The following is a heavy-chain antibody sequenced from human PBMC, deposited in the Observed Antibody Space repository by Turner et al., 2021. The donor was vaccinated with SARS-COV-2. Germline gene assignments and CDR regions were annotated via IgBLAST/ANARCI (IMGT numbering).Heavy chain of an antibody. V-gene: IGHV4-39*01. D-gene: IGHD3-22*01. CDR2: IYYSGST. CDR3: AGEEVVFRASHTLYYYGMDV. J-gene: IGHJ6*02. CDR1: GDSISSSSYY. Sequence: QVRLQESGPGLVKPSETLSLTCTVSGDSISSSSYYWGWIRQPPGKGLEWIGSIYYSGSTYYNPSLKSRVTISVDTSKNQFSLKLSSVTAADTAVYYCAGEEVVFRASHTLYYYGMDVWGQGTTVTVSS.